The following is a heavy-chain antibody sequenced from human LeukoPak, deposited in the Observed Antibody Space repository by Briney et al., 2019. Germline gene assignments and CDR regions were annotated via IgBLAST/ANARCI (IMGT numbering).Heavy chain of an antibody. CDR1: GFTFSSYA. D-gene: IGHD3-22*01. Sequence: GGSPRLSCAASGFTFSSYAMSWVRQAPGKGLEWVSAISGSGGSTYDADSVKGRFTISRDNYKKTLYLQMNSLRGEDSAVYYCAKGVYYHDRSGYYSQVSYYFDYWGQGTLVTVSS. CDR3: AKGVYYHDRSGYYSQVSYYFDY. J-gene: IGHJ4*02. V-gene: IGHV3-23*01. CDR2: ISGSGGST.